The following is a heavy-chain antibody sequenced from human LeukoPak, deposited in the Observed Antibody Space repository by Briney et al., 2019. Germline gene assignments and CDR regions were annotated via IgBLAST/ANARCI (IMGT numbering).Heavy chain of an antibody. D-gene: IGHD7-27*01. CDR2: MNPNSGST. CDR3: ATRNWDLDAFDI. J-gene: IGHJ3*02. V-gene: IGHV1-8*01. Sequence: GASVKVSCKASGYTFTSYDINWVRQATGQGLEWMGWMNPNSGSTGYAQKFQGRVTMTRNTSISTAYMELSSLRSEDTAVYYCATRNWDLDAFDIWGQGTMVTVSS. CDR1: GYTFTSYD.